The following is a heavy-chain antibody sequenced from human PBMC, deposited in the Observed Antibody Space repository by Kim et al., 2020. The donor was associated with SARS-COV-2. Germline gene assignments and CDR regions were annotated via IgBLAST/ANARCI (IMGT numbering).Heavy chain of an antibody. D-gene: IGHD6-6*01. J-gene: IGHJ5*02. Sequence: ETLSLTCTVSGGSISSSSYYWGWIRQPPGKGLEWIGSIYYSGSTYYNPSLKSRVTISVDTSKNQFSLKLSSVIAADTAVYYCARPYMEYSRSYHWFDPWGQGTLVTVSS. CDR2: IYYSGST. CDR1: GGSISSSSYY. CDR3: ARPYMEYSRSYHWFDP. V-gene: IGHV4-39*01.